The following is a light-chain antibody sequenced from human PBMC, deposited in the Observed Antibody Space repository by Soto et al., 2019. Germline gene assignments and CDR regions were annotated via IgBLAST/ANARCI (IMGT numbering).Light chain of an antibody. CDR3: LQALQTTIP. V-gene: IGKV2-28*01. Sequence: ISLIQLPVSLPPTPGGPVSISCSASQSLLNSNGYNYLDWYLQKPGQSPQLLIYLTSNRASGVPATFSGRGSGTDFTLTISSLQPEDVGVYYCLQALQTTIPFGPGTRLDIK. CDR1: QSLLNSNGYNY. CDR2: LTS. J-gene: IGKJ5*01.